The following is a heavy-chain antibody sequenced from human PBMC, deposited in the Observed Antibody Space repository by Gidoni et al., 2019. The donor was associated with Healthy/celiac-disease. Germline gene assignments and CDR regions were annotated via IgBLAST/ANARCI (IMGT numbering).Heavy chain of an antibody. Sequence: VQLVESARGLVEPWGFLRPSCAASGFTLSSYSMNWVRQAPGKGLEWFSYISSSSSTIYYADPVKGLFTISRDNAKNSLYLQMNGPGAEDAAEYCCARERIAVAGPYFDYWGQGTLVTVSS. D-gene: IGHD6-19*01. V-gene: IGHV3-48*01. CDR3: ARERIAVAGPYFDY. CDR2: ISSSSSTI. J-gene: IGHJ4*02. CDR1: GFTLSSYS.